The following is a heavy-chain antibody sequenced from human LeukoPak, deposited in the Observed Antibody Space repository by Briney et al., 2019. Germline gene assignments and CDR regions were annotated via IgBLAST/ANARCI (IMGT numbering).Heavy chain of an antibody. J-gene: IGHJ6*04. CDR2: IYYSGST. Sequence: SETLSLTCTVSGGSISSGGYCWSWIRQHPGKGLEWIGYIYYSGSTYYNPSLKRRVTISVDTSKNQFSLKLSSVTAADTAVYYCARDAMVRGVPLYYYGMDVWGKGTTVTVSS. CDR3: ARDAMVRGVPLYYYGMDV. CDR1: GGSISSGGYC. V-gene: IGHV4-31*03. D-gene: IGHD3-10*01.